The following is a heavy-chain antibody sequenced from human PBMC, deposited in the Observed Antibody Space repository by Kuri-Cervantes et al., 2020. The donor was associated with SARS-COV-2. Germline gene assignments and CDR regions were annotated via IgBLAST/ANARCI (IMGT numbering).Heavy chain of an antibody. J-gene: IGHJ6*03. V-gene: IGHV4-4*07. CDR1: GGSISSYY. Sequence: SCTVAGGSISSYYWSWTRQPAGKGLEWIGRIYTSGSTNYNPSLKSRVTMSVDTSKNQFSLKLSSVTAADTAVYYCAGFYYYDSSGFVANYYYMDVWGKGTTVTVSS. D-gene: IGHD3-22*01. CDR3: AGFYYYDSSGFVANYYYMDV. CDR2: IYTSGST.